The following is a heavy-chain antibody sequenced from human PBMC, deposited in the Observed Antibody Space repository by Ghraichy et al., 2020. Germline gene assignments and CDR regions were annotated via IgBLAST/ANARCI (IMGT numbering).Heavy chain of an antibody. CDR3: ARGSSVVRFYYYDGMDG. J-gene: IGHJ6*02. V-gene: IGHV3-48*02. CDR1: GFTFSGYS. Sequence: GGSLRLSCVGSGFTFSGYSMNWVRQSPGKGLEWVSYITLSGRNIFYADSVKGRFTISRDNAQNSLYLQMNSLRDEDTAVYYCARGSSVVRFYYYDGMDGWGQGTTVTVSS. CDR2: ITLSGRNI. D-gene: IGHD4-23*01.